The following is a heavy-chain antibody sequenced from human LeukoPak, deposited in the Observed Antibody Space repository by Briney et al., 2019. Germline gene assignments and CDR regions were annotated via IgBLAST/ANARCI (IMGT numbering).Heavy chain of an antibody. V-gene: IGHV6-1*01. CDR2: TYYRSKWYN. CDR3: ARDPGVIVAPWAFDI. Sequence: SQTLSLTCAISGDSVSSNSAAWNWIRQSPSRGLEWLGRTYYRSKWYNDYAVSVKSRITINPDTSKNQFSLKLSSVTAADTAVYYCARDPGVIVAPWAFDIWGQGTMVTVSS. CDR1: GDSVSSNSAA. D-gene: IGHD3-22*01. J-gene: IGHJ3*02.